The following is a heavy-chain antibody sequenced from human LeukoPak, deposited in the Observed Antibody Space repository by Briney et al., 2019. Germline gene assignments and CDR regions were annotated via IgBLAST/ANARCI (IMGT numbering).Heavy chain of an antibody. J-gene: IGHJ4*02. Sequence: GGSLRLSCTASGFTFGDYAMSWVRQAPGKGLEGVGFIRSKAYGGTTEYAASVKGRFTISRDDSKSIAYLQMNSLKTEDTAVYYCTGSFGELTFFDYWGQGTLVTVSS. CDR1: GFTFGDYA. D-gene: IGHD3-10*01. V-gene: IGHV3-49*04. CDR3: TGSFGELTFFDY. CDR2: IRSKAYGGTT.